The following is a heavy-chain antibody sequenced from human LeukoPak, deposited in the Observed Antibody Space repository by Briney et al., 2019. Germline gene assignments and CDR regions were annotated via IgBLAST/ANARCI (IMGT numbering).Heavy chain of an antibody. D-gene: IGHD3-3*01. V-gene: IGHV3-23*01. CDR1: GFTFTNYG. Sequence: PGGSLRLSCAASGFTFTNYGMNWVRQAPGKGLEWLSGISPRGGGTYYADSVKDRFTISRDNSQNTVSLQVNNLRTEDTALYYCAKTSLSDASGHYYYMDVWGKGTTVTVSS. CDR3: AKTSLSDASGHYYYMDV. J-gene: IGHJ6*03. CDR2: ISPRGGGT.